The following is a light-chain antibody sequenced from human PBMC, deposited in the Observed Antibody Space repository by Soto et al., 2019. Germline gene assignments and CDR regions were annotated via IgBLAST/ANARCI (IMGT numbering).Light chain of an antibody. J-gene: IGKJ5*01. CDR3: QQRNGYPIT. CDR1: QGISSY. Sequence: DIQLTQSPSFLSASVGDRVTITCRASQGISSYLAWYQQKPGKAPNLLIHTASTLESGVPSRFSGSGSGTEFTLTISSLQPEDFATYYCQQRNGYPITFGQGTRLEIK. V-gene: IGKV1-9*01. CDR2: TAS.